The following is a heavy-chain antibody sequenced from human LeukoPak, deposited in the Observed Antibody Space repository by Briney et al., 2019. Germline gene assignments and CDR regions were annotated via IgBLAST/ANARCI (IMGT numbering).Heavy chain of an antibody. V-gene: IGHV1-8*03. J-gene: IGHJ4*02. CDR2: MNPNSGNT. CDR1: GYTFTSYD. D-gene: IGHD6-19*01. CDR3: AKDGSYSSGWYSIGY. Sequence: ASVKVSCKASGYTFTSYDINWVRQATGQGLEWMGWMNPNSGNTGYAQKFQGRVTITRNTSISTAYMELSSLRSEDTAVYYCAKDGSYSSGWYSIGYWGQGTLVTVSS.